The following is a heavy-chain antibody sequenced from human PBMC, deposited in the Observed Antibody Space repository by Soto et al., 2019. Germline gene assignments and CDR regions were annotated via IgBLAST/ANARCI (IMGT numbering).Heavy chain of an antibody. J-gene: IGHJ6*02. D-gene: IGHD4-17*01. CDR2: IRSKANSYAT. Sequence: GGSLRLSCAASGITFSGSAMHWVRQASGKGLEWVGRIRSKANSYATAYAASVKGRFTISRDDSKNTAYLQMNSLKTEDTAVYYCTRSTVTDVFSLGHGMDVWGQGTTVTVSS. CDR1: GITFSGSA. CDR3: TRSTVTDVFSLGHGMDV. V-gene: IGHV3-73*01.